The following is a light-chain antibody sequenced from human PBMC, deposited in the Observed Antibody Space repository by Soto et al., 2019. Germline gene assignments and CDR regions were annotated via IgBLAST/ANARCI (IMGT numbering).Light chain of an antibody. J-gene: IGKJ1*01. CDR2: AAS. V-gene: IGKV1-27*01. Sequence: DLQMTQSPTSLSASVGDRVTITCRASQGISNYLAWYQQKPGKSPELLIYAASTLQSGVPYRFSGSGSGTDFTLTISRLQPEDVATYYCQKYNSGPRTFGQGTKVEIK. CDR3: QKYNSGPRT. CDR1: QGISNY.